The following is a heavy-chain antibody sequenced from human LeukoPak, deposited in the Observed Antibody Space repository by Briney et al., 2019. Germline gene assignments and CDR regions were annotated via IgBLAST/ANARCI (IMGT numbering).Heavy chain of an antibody. Sequence: ALVKVSCKASGYTFTSYGISWVRQAPGQGLEWMGWISAYNGNTNYAQKLQGRVTMTTDTSTSTAYMELKSLRSDDTAVYYCARERYDSSGYNDAFDIWGEGTMVTVSS. V-gene: IGHV1-18*01. CDR3: ARERYDSSGYNDAFDI. J-gene: IGHJ3*02. CDR2: ISAYNGNT. D-gene: IGHD3-22*01. CDR1: GYTFTSYG.